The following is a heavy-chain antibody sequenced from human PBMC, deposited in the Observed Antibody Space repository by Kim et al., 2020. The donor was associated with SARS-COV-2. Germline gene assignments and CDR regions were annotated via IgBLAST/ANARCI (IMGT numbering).Heavy chain of an antibody. V-gene: IGHV3-48*03. Sequence: TIYYADSVKGRFTISRDNAKNSLYLQMNSLRAEDTAVYYCASEPTYFDYWGQGTLVTVSS. CDR2: TI. CDR3: ASEPTYFDY. J-gene: IGHJ4*02.